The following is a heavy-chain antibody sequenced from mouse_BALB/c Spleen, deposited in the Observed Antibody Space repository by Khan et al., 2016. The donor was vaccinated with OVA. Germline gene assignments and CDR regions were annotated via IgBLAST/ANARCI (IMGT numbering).Heavy chain of an antibody. CDR2: INPSNGYT. V-gene: IGHV1-7*01. D-gene: IGHD2-1*01. CDR3: ARRGLPWYIDY. Sequence: VQLQESGAELAKPGASVKMSCKASGYTFINYWILWVKQRPGKGMEWIGYINPSNGYTEYNQNFKDKATLTADKSYSTDYMQLSSMTSEASEVYYCARRGLPWYIDYWGQGTTLTVSS. J-gene: IGHJ2*01. CDR1: GYTFINYW.